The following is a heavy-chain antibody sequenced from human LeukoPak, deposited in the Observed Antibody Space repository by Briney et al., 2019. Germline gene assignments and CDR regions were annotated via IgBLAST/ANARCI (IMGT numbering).Heavy chain of an antibody. Sequence: SETLSLTCTVSGGSVSYYYWSWIRQSPGKGLEWIGYIYNSGTTRYNPSLKSRVTISVDTSKNQFSLKLSSVTAADTAVYYCARDTVVISHDAFDIWGLGTMVTVSS. CDR2: IYNSGTT. V-gene: IGHV4-4*08. CDR1: GGSVSYYY. CDR3: ARDTVVISHDAFDI. D-gene: IGHD3-22*01. J-gene: IGHJ3*02.